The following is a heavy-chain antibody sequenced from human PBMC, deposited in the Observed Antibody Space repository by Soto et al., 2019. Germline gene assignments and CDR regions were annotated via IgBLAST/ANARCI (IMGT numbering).Heavy chain of an antibody. CDR1: GFTFSSYA. J-gene: IGHJ4*02. D-gene: IGHD6-19*01. CDR3: AKGVAGTRGYYFDY. CDR2: ISGSGGST. V-gene: IGHV3-23*01. Sequence: LRLSCAASGFTFSSYAMSWVRQAPGKGLEWVSAISGSGGSTYYADSVKGRFTISRDNSKNTLYLQMNSLRAEDTAVYYCAKGVAGTRGYYFDYWGQGTLVTVS.